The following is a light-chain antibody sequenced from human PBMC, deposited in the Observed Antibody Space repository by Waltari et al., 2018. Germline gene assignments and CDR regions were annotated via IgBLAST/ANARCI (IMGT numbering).Light chain of an antibody. Sequence: DIQMTHSPSSLSASVGDRVTISCRASENVDNYLNWSQQKPGKAPTLLIYRTSTLQGGVPSRFSGSGAGADYTFTISGRQSEDVATYYCQHGYGTPRTFGGGNKVEIK. J-gene: IGKJ4*01. CDR1: ENVDNY. CDR2: RTS. V-gene: IGKV1-39*01. CDR3: QHGYGTPRT.